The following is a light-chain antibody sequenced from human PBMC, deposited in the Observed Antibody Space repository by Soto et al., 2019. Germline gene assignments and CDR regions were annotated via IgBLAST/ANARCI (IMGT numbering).Light chain of an antibody. Sequence: DIQMTQSPSTLPASVGDRVTITYRASQSIGDSLAWYQHKPGKAPYLLISDVSSSERGVPSRFSGGGSGTEFTITISSLQPDDSATYYCQQYNSYRTFGQGTKVDIK. CDR2: DVS. V-gene: IGKV1-5*01. CDR1: QSIGDS. J-gene: IGKJ1*01. CDR3: QQYNSYRT.